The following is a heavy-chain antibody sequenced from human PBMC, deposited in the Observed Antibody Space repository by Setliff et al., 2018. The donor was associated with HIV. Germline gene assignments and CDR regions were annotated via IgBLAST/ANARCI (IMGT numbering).Heavy chain of an antibody. V-gene: IGHV4-59*01. CDR1: GGSTNNYY. CDR3: ARATYTALFGVLMGGGLQY. J-gene: IGHJ4*02. D-gene: IGHD3-3*01. Sequence: PSETLSLTCAVSGGSTNNYYLTWSRQPPVKGLEWSGSVSNGGDTNYNPSLKSRVSLSLDTSKNQFSLKLTSVTAADTALYYCARATYTALFGVLMGGGLQYWGPGTLVTVSS. CDR2: VSNGGDT.